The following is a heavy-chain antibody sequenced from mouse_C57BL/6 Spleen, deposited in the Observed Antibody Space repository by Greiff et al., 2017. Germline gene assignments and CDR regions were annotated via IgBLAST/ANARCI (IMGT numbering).Heavy chain of an antibody. CDR3: ARGGGHYAMDY. CDR1: GYTFTSYW. V-gene: IGHV1-55*01. J-gene: IGHJ4*01. Sequence: QVQLQQPGAELVKPGASVKMSCKASGYTFTSYWITWVKQRPGQGLEWIGDIYPGSGSTNYNEKFKSKATLTVDTSSSTAYMQLSSLTSADSAVYCGARGGGHYAMDYWGQGTSVTVSS. CDR2: IYPGSGST. D-gene: IGHD1-1*02.